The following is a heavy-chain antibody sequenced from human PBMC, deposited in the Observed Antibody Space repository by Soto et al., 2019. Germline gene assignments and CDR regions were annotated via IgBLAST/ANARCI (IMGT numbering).Heavy chain of an antibody. CDR1: GGSFSGYD. J-gene: IGHJ4*02. Sequence: PSETLSLTCAVYGGSFSGYDGSWIRQPPGKGLEWIGEINHSGSTNYNPSLKSRVTISVDTSKNQFSLKLSSVTAADTAVYYCARRYGSAIDYWGQGTLVTVSS. D-gene: IGHD1-26*01. CDR2: INHSGST. CDR3: ARRYGSAIDY. V-gene: IGHV4-34*01.